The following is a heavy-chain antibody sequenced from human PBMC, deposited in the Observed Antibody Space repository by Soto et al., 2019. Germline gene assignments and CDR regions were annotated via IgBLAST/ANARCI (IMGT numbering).Heavy chain of an antibody. CDR2: IYYSGST. CDR3: ARISRIRPLGIQYGGYWYFDL. CDR1: GGSISSYY. J-gene: IGHJ2*01. Sequence: QVQLQESGPGLVKPSETLSLTCTVSGGSISSYYWSWIRQPPGKGLEWIGYIYYSGSTNYNPSLKSRVTISVDTSKNQFSLKLSSVTAADTAVYYCARISRIRPLGIQYGGYWYFDLWGRGTLVTVSS. D-gene: IGHD7-27*01. V-gene: IGHV4-59*08.